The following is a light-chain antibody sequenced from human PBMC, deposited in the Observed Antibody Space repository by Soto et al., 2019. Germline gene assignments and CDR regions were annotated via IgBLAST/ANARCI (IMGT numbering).Light chain of an antibody. Sequence: QSALTQSASVSGSPGQSITISCTGTSSDVGGYNYVSWYQQHQGKAPKLIIYDVSNRPSGVSTRFSGSKSGNTASLTISVLQAEDEADYSCSSYTSTNSWVFGGGTKLTVL. J-gene: IGLJ3*02. V-gene: IGLV2-14*01. CDR2: DVS. CDR3: SSYTSTNSWV. CDR1: SSDVGGYNY.